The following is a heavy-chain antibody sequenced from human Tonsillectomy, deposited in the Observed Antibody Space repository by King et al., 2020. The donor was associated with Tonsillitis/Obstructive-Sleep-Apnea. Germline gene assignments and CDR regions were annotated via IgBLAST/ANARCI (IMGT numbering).Heavy chain of an antibody. CDR1: GYTFTGYS. Sequence: VQLVESGAEVKKPGASVKVSCKASGYTFTGYSMHWVRQAPGQGLEWMGGINPNSGGTNYAQKFQGWVTMTRDTSISTAYMGLSRLGSDDTAVYYCARQKGGRGYYYYYYMDVWGKGTTVTVSS. V-gene: IGHV1-2*04. CDR3: ARQKGGRGYYYYYYMDV. J-gene: IGHJ6*03. CDR2: INPNSGGT. D-gene: IGHD1-26*01.